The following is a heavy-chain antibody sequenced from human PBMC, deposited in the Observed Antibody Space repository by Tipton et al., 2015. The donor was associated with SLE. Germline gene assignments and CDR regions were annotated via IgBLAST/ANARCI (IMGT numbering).Heavy chain of an antibody. Sequence: TLSLTCAVSGGSFSGYYWNWIRQPPGKGLEWIGEINHSGSTNYNPSLKSRVTISVDTSKNQLSLKLSSVTAADTAVYYCARAGEGLGYWGQGTLVTVSS. CDR3: ARAGEGLGY. CDR2: INHSGST. J-gene: IGHJ4*02. D-gene: IGHD3-10*01. V-gene: IGHV4-34*01. CDR1: GGSFSGYY.